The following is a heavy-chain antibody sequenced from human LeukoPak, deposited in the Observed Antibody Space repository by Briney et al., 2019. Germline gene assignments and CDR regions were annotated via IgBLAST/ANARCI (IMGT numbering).Heavy chain of an antibody. V-gene: IGHV4-39*07. CDR3: ARGPYSSGWYEGYYFDY. CDR2: IYYSGST. D-gene: IGHD6-19*01. CDR1: GGSISSSSYY. J-gene: IGHJ4*02. Sequence: SETLSLTCTVSGGSISSSSYYWGWIRQPPGKGLEWIGSIYYSGSTYYNPSLKSRVTISVDTSKNQFSLKLSSVTAADTAVYYCARGPYSSGWYEGYYFDYWGQGTLVTVSS.